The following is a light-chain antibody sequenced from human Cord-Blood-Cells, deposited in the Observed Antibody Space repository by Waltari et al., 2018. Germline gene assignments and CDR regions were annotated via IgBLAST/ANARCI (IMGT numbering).Light chain of an antibody. CDR3: SSYTSSSTVV. V-gene: IGLV2-14*01. J-gene: IGLJ2*01. CDR1: SSDVGGYNY. CDR2: DVS. Sequence: QSALTQPASVSGSPGTSLTISCTGTSSDVGGYNYVSWYQQHPGKAPTLMIYDVSNRPSGVSNRFSGSKSGNTASLTISGLQAEDEADYYCSSYTSSSTVVFGGGTKLTVL.